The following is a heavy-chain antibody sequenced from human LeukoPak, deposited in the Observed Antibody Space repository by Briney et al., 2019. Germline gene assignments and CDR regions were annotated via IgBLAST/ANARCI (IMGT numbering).Heavy chain of an antibody. CDR1: GFTFSSYS. D-gene: IGHD1-14*01. Sequence: GGSLRLSCAASGFTFSSYSMNWVRQALGKGLEWVSSISSSSSYIYYADSVKGRFTISRDNAKNSLYLQMNSLRAEDTAVYYCARDQPHQYGMDFWGKGTKVTVSS. CDR3: ARDQPHQYGMDF. J-gene: IGHJ6*04. V-gene: IGHV3-21*01. CDR2: ISSSSSYI.